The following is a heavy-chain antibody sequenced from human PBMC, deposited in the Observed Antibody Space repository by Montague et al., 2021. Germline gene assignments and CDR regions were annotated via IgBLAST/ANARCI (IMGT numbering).Heavy chain of an antibody. V-gene: IGHV3-15*01. CDR1: GFTFSNAW. J-gene: IGHJ6*02. CDR3: AKASKKLRNYYYTMDV. CDR2: IKRKTDGGTT. Sequence: SLRLSCAASGFTFSNAWMSWVRQAPGKGLEWVGRIKRKTDGGTTDYAAPVKGRFTISRDDSKNTLYLQMNSLRVDDTAVYYCAKASKKLRNYYYTMDVWGQGTTVTVSS.